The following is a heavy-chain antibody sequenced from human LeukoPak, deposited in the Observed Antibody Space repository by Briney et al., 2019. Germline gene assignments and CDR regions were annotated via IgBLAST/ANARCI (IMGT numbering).Heavy chain of an antibody. J-gene: IGHJ4*02. CDR2: IWYDGSNK. V-gene: IGHV3-33*01. Sequence: GRSLRLSCAASGFTFSSYGMHWVRQAPGKGLEWVAVIWYDGSNKYYADSVKGRFTISRDNCKNTLYLQMNSLRAEDTAVYYCARERIAVAGDYYFDYWGQGTLVTVSS. D-gene: IGHD6-19*01. CDR1: GFTFSSYG. CDR3: ARERIAVAGDYYFDY.